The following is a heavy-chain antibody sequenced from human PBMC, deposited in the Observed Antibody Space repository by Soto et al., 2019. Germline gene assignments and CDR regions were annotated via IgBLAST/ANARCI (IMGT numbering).Heavy chain of an antibody. CDR3: ARPNGYSGYGGAFDI. Sequence: GGSLRLSCAASGFTVSSNYMSWVRQAPGKGLEWVSVIYSGGSTYYADSVKGRFTISRDNSKNTLYLQMNSLRAEDTAVYYCARPNGYSGYGGAFDIWGQGTMVTVS. CDR1: GFTVSSNY. CDR2: IYSGGST. J-gene: IGHJ3*02. D-gene: IGHD5-12*01. V-gene: IGHV3-53*01.